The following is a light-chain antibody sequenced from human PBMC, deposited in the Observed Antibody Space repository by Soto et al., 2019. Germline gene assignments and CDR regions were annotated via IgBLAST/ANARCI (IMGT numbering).Light chain of an antibody. J-gene: IGKJ4*01. Sequence: EIVMTQSPATLSVSPGERATLSCRASQGVSSNLAWYQRKPGQAPRLLIYGASTRATAIPPRFSGSVSGTEFTLTISSLQSEDFAVYYCQQYNNWPLTFGGGTKVEIK. CDR2: GAS. CDR3: QQYNNWPLT. CDR1: QGVSSN. V-gene: IGKV3-15*01.